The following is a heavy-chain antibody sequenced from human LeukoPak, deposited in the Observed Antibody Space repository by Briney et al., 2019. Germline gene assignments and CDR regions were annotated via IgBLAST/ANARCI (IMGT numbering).Heavy chain of an antibody. J-gene: IGHJ4*02. CDR3: GRDSGCSSWYSDY. CDR2: INPNSGGT. D-gene: IGHD6-13*01. Sequence: ASVKVSCKASGYTFTGYFMHWVREAPGQGLEWMGWINPNSGGTNYAQKFQGRVTMTRDTSISTAYMELSRLRSDDTAVYYCGRDSGCSSWYSDYWGQGTLVTVSS. V-gene: IGHV1-2*02. CDR1: GYTFTGYF.